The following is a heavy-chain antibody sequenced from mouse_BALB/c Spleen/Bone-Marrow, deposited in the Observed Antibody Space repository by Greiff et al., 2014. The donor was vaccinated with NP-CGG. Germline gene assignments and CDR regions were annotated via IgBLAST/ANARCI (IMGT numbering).Heavy chain of an antibody. J-gene: IGHJ2*01. Sequence: VQLQQSGPDLVKPSQSVSLTCTVTAYSITSDYGWHWIRQFPGNRLEWMAYIHYSGNTDYNPSLKSRISITRDTSKNQFFLQLKSVTTEDTATYYCARETAIVADFDYWGQGTTLTVSS. CDR2: IHYSGNT. CDR3: ARETAIVADFDY. V-gene: IGHV3-1*02. D-gene: IGHD1-1*01. CDR1: AYSITSDYG.